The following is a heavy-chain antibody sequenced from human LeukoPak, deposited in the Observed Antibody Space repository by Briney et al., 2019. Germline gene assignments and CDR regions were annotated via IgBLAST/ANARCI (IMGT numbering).Heavy chain of an antibody. V-gene: IGHV3-33*01. CDR2: IWYDGSNK. CDR3: AREGPRGNSQFDY. CDR1: GFTFSSYG. D-gene: IGHD2/OR15-2a*01. J-gene: IGHJ4*02. Sequence: GGSLRLSCAASGFTFSSYGMHWVRQAPGKGLEWVAVIWYDGSNKYYADSVKGRLTISRDNSKSTLYLQMNSLRAEDTAVYYCAREGPRGNSQFDYWGQGTLVTVSS.